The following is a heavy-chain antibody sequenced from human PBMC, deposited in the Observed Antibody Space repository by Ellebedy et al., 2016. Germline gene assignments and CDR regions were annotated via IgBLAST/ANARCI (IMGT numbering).Heavy chain of an antibody. CDR1: GFSFSRYW. J-gene: IGHJ4*02. Sequence: GESLKIPCADSGFSFSRYWMNWVRQAPGKGLEWVASIKQDGSEKYYVDSVKGRFTISRDNAKNSLYLQMNSLRAEDTAMYYCARAGGDYWGQGTLVTVSS. CDR3: ARAGGDY. V-gene: IGHV3-7*01. CDR2: IKQDGSEK. D-gene: IGHD3-10*01.